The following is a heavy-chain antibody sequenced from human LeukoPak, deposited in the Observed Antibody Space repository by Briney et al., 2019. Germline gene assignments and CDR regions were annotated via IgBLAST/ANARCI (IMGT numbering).Heavy chain of an antibody. V-gene: IGHV3-11*04. J-gene: IGHJ4*02. CDR1: KFIFSDYY. Sequence: GGSLRLSCAASKFIFSDYYMSWIRQAPGKGLEWLSYISGGGETIYYADSVKGRFTISRDNAKNSLYLQMNSLRAEDTAVYYCARARQWLVDLDYWGQGTLVTVSS. CDR3: ARARQWLVDLDY. D-gene: IGHD6-19*01. CDR2: ISGGGETI.